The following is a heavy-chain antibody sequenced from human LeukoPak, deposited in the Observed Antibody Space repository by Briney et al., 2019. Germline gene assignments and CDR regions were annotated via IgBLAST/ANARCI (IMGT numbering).Heavy chain of an antibody. CDR2: IVPVFNTA. J-gene: IGHJ6*03. V-gene: IGHV1-69*05. CDR1: GGTFNNYV. D-gene: IGHD6-13*01. CDR3: ARGRKGYISSWVYYYYMDV. Sequence: SVKVSCKASGGTFNNYVFGWVRQAPGQGLEWMGRIVPVFNTANYAQKFQGRVTITTDESTSTVYMELSSLRSEDTAVYYCARGRKGYISSWVYYYYMDVWGTGTTVTVSS.